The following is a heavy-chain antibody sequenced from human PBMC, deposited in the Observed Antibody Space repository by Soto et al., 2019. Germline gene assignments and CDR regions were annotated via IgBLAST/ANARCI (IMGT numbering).Heavy chain of an antibody. CDR1: GNTFSSYA. CDR3: ARDYGGDSG. D-gene: IGHD2-21*02. V-gene: IGHV3-23*01. CDR2: ISNSGVNT. J-gene: IGHJ4*02. Sequence: PRGSLRLSCAASGNTFSSYAMSWVRQAPGKGLEWLSGISNSGVNTYYADSVQGRFTISRDNSKNTLYLQMNSLRVDDTGVYYCARDYGGDSGWGQGTLVTFSS.